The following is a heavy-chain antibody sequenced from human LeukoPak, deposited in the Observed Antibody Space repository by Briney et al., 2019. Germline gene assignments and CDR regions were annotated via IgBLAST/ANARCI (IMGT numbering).Heavy chain of an antibody. J-gene: IGHJ4*02. Sequence: ASVKVSCKASGYTFTSYGISWARQAPGQGLEWMGWISAYNGNTNYAQKLQGRVTITADESTSTAYMELSSLRSEDTAVYYCARAELLWFGELSRTGYYFDYWGQGTLVTVSS. CDR2: ISAYNGNT. CDR1: GYTFTSYG. V-gene: IGHV1-18*04. D-gene: IGHD3-10*01. CDR3: ARAELLWFGELSRTGYYFDY.